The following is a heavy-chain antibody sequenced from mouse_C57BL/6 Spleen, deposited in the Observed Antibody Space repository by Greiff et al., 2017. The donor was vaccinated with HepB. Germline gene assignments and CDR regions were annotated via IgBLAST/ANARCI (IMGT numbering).Heavy chain of an antibody. Sequence: VHVKQSGPVLVKPGASVKMSCKASGYTFTDYYMNWVKQSHGKSLEWIGVINPYNGGTSYNQKFKGKATFPVDKSSSTAYMELNSLTSEDSAVYYCARLAGTYDYDSYAMDYWGQGTSVTVSS. V-gene: IGHV1-19*01. CDR3: ARLAGTYDYDSYAMDY. J-gene: IGHJ4*01. CDR2: INPYNGGT. CDR1: GYTFTDYY. D-gene: IGHD2-4*01.